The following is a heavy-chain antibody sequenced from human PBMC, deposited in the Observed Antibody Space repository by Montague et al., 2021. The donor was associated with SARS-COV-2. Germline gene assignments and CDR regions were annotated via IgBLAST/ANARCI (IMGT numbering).Heavy chain of an antibody. CDR3: ARTLLDYYGMDV. J-gene: IGHJ6*02. D-gene: IGHD2/OR15-2a*01. V-gene: IGHV3-33*01. Sequence: SLRLSCAASGFTFSSYGMHWVRQAPGKGLEWVAVIWYDGSNKYYADSVKGRFTISRDNSKNTLYLRMNSLRAEDAAVYYCARTLLDYYGMDVWGQGTTVTVSS. CDR2: IWYDGSNK. CDR1: GFTFSSYG.